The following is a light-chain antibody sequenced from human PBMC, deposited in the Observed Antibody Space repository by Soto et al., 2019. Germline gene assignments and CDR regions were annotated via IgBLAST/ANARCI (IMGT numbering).Light chain of an antibody. CDR2: GAS. CDR1: RDISNY. J-gene: IGKJ1*01. CDR3: QKYNSAPPWT. V-gene: IGKV1-27*01. Sequence: DIQMTQSPSSLSASVGDRVTITCRASRDISNYLAWYQQKPGEIPKLLIYGASTLQSGVPSRFSGSGSGTDFNLTISSLQPEDVATYYCQKYNSAPPWTFGQGTKVEIK.